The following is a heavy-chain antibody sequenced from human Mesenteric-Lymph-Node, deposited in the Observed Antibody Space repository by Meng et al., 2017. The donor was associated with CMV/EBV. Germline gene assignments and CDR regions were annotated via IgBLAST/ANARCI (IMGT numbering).Heavy chain of an antibody. CDR1: GVTFDDYA. J-gene: IGHJ4*02. V-gene: IGHV3-9*03. CDR3: AKGSRTAVTAPFDY. Sequence: SLKISCAASGVTFDDYAMHWVRQAPGKGLEYVSGIRWNSDTIGYADSVRGRFTITRDNAKNSLYLQMNSLRGEDMALYFCAKGSRTAVTAPFDYWGQGTLVTVSS. D-gene: IGHD2-8*02. CDR2: IRWNSDTI.